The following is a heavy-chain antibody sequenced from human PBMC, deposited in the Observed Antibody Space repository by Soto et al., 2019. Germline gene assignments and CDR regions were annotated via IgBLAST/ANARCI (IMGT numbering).Heavy chain of an antibody. Sequence: GASVKVSCKASGYTFTIYAMHWVRQAPAQRFEWMGWINAGNGNTKYSQKFQGRVTITRDTSASTAYMELSSLRSEDTAVYYCAREELVTVTTFSWGMEVWGQGTTVTVSS. J-gene: IGHJ6*02. V-gene: IGHV1-3*01. D-gene: IGHD4-4*01. CDR1: GYTFTIYA. CDR2: INAGNGNT. CDR3: AREELVTVTTFSWGMEV.